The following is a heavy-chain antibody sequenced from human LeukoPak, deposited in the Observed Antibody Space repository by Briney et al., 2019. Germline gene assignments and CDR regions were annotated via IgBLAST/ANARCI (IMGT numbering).Heavy chain of an antibody. V-gene: IGHV3-15*07. D-gene: IGHD6-19*01. CDR3: TTGGNVLVAGTRAFDI. CDR1: GFTFNNDW. Sequence: GGSPRLSCAASGFTFNNDWMNWVRQAPGKGLEWVGRIKSKIDGGTTDYAAPVKGRFTISRDDSKNTLYLQMNSLKTEDTAVYYCTTGGNVLVAGTRAFDIWGQGTVVTVSS. CDR2: IKSKIDGGTT. J-gene: IGHJ3*02.